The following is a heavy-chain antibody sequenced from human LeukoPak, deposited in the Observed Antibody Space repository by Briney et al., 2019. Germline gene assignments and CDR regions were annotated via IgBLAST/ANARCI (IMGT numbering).Heavy chain of an antibody. CDR2: IIPIFGTA. D-gene: IGHD1-1*01. CDR1: GGTFSSYA. CDR3: ATSGTTGTTLTDAFDI. V-gene: IGHV1-69*13. J-gene: IGHJ3*02. Sequence: SVKVSCKASGGTFSSYAISWVRQAPGQGLEWMGGIIPIFGTANYAQKFQGRVTITADESTSTAYMELSSLRSEDTAVYYCATSGTTGTTLTDAFDIWGQGTMVTVSS.